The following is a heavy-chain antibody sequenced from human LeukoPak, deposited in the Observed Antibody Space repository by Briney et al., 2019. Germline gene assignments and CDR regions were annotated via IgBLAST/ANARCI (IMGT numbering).Heavy chain of an antibody. D-gene: IGHD2-2*01. CDR3: TTGQSRVVPAAIYYYYMDV. Sequence: PGGSLRLSCAASGFTFSNAWMSWVRQAPGNGQEWVGRIKSKTDGGTTGYAAPVKGRFTISRDDSKNTLYLQMNSLKTEDTAVYYCTTGQSRVVPAAIYYYYMDVWGKGTTVTVSS. V-gene: IGHV3-15*01. CDR2: IKSKTDGGTT. CDR1: GFTFSNAW. J-gene: IGHJ6*03.